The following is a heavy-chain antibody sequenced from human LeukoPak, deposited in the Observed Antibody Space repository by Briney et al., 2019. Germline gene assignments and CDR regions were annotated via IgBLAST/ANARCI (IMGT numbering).Heavy chain of an antibody. CDR2: INPSGGST. CDR3: ARDLLIDYYYMDV. V-gene: IGHV1-46*01. CDR1: GYTFTSYY. D-gene: IGHD2-8*01. Sequence: GASVKVSCKASGYTFTSYYMHWVRQAPGQGLEWMGIINPSGGSTTYAQKFQGRVTMTRDTSTSTVYMELNSLRAEDTAVYYCARDLLIDYYYMDVWGKGTTVTVSS. J-gene: IGHJ6*03.